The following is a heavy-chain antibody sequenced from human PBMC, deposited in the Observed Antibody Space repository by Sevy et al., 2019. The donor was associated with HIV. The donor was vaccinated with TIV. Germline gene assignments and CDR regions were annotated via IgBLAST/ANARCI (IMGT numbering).Heavy chain of an antibody. D-gene: IGHD1-26*01. CDR1: GGFITSLY. Sequence: SLTCTVSGGFITSLYWNWIRQPPGKGLEWIANIYYNGHINYNPSLKSRVTLSLDTSKNQFSLRLSSVTAADTAMYYCAGENAWGRGYSWGQGTLVTVSS. CDR2: IYYNGHI. J-gene: IGHJ4*02. CDR3: AGENAWGRGYS. V-gene: IGHV4-59*08.